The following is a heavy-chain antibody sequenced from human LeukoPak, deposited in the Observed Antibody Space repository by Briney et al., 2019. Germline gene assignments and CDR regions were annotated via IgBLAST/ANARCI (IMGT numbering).Heavy chain of an antibody. Sequence: PSETLSLTCTVSGGSISSGDYYWSWIRQPPGKGLEWIGYIYYSGSTYYNPSLKSRVTISVDTSKNQFSLKLSSVTAADTAVYYCARGGGSSWYQGAPFSGPPIDYWGQGTLVTVSS. CDR2: IYYSGST. CDR3: ARGGGSSWYQGAPFSGPPIDY. V-gene: IGHV4-30-4*01. J-gene: IGHJ4*02. CDR1: GGSISSGDYY. D-gene: IGHD6-13*01.